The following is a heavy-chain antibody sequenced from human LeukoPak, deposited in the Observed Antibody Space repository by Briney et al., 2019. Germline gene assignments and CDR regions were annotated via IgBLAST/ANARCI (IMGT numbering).Heavy chain of an antibody. CDR1: GFTFRDNY. CDR3: AKDYHKYSYGLD. J-gene: IGHJ4*02. V-gene: IGHV3-11*01. Sequence: GGSLRLSCAASGFTFRDNYMSGLRQAPGKGLGWGSYISTSGSSTYYADSVKGRFTITRDNAKNSLYLQMSSLRAEDTAVYYCAKDYHKYSYGLDLGQGTLVTVSS. D-gene: IGHD5-18*01. CDR2: ISTSGSST.